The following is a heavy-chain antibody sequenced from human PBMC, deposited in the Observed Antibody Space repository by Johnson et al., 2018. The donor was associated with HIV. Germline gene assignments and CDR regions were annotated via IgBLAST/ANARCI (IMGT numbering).Heavy chain of an antibody. CDR2: ISSDGSNK. CDR3: ARFDEGWTAFDI. J-gene: IGHJ3*02. V-gene: IGHV3-30*04. D-gene: IGHD2-15*01. Sequence: QVYLVESGGGLVQPGGSLRLSCAASGFTFNTYAMHWVRQAPGTGLEWVAVISSDGSNKYYADSVKGRFTISRDNSKNTLYRQMNSLRAEDTAVYYCARFDEGWTAFDIWGQGTMVTVSS. CDR1: GFTFNTYA.